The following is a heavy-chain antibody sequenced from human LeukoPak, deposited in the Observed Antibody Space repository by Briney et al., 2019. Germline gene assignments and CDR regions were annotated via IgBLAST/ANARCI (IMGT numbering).Heavy chain of an antibody. CDR2: IYYSGST. V-gene: IGHV4-39*07. Sequence: SETLSLTCTVSGGSISSSSYYWGWIRQPPGKGLEWIGSIYYSGSTYYNPSLKSRVTISVDTSKNQFSLKLSSVTAADTAVYYCARDKGYYGSGSYFQRYNWFDPWGQGTLVTVSS. D-gene: IGHD3-10*01. J-gene: IGHJ5*02. CDR1: GGSISSSSYY. CDR3: ARDKGYYGSGSYFQRYNWFDP.